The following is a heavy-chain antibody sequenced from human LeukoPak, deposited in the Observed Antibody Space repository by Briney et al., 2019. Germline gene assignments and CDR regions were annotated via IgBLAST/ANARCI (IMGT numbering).Heavy chain of an antibody. CDR3: AREGTYYYDSSGCVDC. CDR2: ISGSGGST. J-gene: IGHJ4*02. D-gene: IGHD3-22*01. V-gene: IGHV3-23*01. Sequence: PGGSLRLSCAASGCTFSSYAMSWVRQAPGKGLEWVSAISGSGGSTYYADSVKGRFTISRDNSKNTLYLQMNSLRAEDTAVYYCAREGTYYYDSSGCVDCWGQGTLVTVSS. CDR1: GCTFSSYA.